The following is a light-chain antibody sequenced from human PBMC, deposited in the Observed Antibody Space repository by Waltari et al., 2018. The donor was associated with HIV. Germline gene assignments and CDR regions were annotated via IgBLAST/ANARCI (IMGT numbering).Light chain of an antibody. CDR1: QTISSN. Sequence: EIVMTQSPPTLSVSPGERATLSCRASQTISSNLAWYQHKPGQSPRLLIYAASTRATGIPARFSASGSGTEFTLTISSLQSEDFAVYYCQQYSHWPLMYNFGQGTKLEIK. J-gene: IGKJ2*01. V-gene: IGKV3-15*01. CDR3: QQYSHWPLMYN. CDR2: AAS.